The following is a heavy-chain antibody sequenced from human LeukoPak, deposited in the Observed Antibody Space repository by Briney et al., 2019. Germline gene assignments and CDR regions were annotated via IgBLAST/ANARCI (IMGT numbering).Heavy chain of an antibody. CDR2: INPSGGST. Sequence: ASVKVSCKASGYTFTSYYMHWVRQAPGQGLEWMGIINPSGGSTSYTQKFQGRVTMTRDMSTSTVYMELSSLRSEDTAVYYCARAGGRYSSGWYYFFRYWGQGTLVTVSS. CDR1: GYTFTSYY. V-gene: IGHV1-46*01. J-gene: IGHJ4*02. CDR3: ARAGGRYSSGWYYFFRY. D-gene: IGHD6-19*01.